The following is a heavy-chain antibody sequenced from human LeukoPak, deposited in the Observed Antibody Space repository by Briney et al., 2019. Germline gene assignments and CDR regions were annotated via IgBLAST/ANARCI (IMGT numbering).Heavy chain of an antibody. J-gene: IGHJ4*02. Sequence: GRSLRLSCAVSGFTFSNYDMHWVRQAPGKGLEWVSAFSGSGGSTYYADSVKGRFTISRDNSKNTLYLQMNSLRAEDTAVYYCAKKTVSGQYGDYFDYWGQGTLVTVSS. D-gene: IGHD6-25*01. V-gene: IGHV3-23*01. CDR3: AKKTVSGQYGDYFDY. CDR1: GFTFSNYD. CDR2: FSGSGGST.